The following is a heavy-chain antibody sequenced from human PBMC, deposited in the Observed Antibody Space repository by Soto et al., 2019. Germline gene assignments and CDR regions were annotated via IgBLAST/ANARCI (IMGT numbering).Heavy chain of an antibody. J-gene: IGHJ4*02. D-gene: IGHD1-26*01. Sequence: QVQLQKSGPGLVKPSDTLSLTCAVSGYYISSSNWWGWIRQPPGKGLEWIGYIYYSGTTYYNPSLKSRVTMSVDTSKNQFSLKLTSVTAVDTAVYYCARREIQGPIDYWGQGTLVTVSS. CDR3: ARREIQGPIDY. V-gene: IGHV4-28*01. CDR1: GYYISSSNW. CDR2: IYYSGTT.